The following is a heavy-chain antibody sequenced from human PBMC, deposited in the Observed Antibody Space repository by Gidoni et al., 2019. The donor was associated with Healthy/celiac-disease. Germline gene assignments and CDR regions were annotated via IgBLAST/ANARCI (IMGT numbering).Heavy chain of an antibody. CDR1: GGSISSYY. CDR3: ARRGGVVRGVSLGYFDL. CDR2: INYRGRT. V-gene: IGHV4-59*12. D-gene: IGHD3-10*01. Sequence: QVQLQESGPGLVKPSETLSLTCTVSGGSISSYYCSWIRQPPGKGLEWIGYINYRGRTTHHPPLKSRVPISGDTSKNQSSLRLCSGTAADTAVYYCARRGGVVRGVSLGYFDLWGRGTLVTVSS. J-gene: IGHJ2*01.